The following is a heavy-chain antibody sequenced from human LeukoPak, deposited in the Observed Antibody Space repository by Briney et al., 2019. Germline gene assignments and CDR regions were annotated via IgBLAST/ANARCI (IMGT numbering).Heavy chain of an antibody. V-gene: IGHV4-59*01. D-gene: IGHD6-13*01. CDR2: IYYSGST. J-gene: IGHJ4*02. CDR1: GGSISSYY. Sequence: PSETLSLTCTVSGGSISSYYWSWIRQPPGKGLEWIGYIYYSGSTNYNPSLKSRVTISLDTSKNQFSLKLSSVTAADTAVYYCARTDSSSWYKVIDYWGQGTLVTVSS. CDR3: ARTDSSSWYKVIDY.